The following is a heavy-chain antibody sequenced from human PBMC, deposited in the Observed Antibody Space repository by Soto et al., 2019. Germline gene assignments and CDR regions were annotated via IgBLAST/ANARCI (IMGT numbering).Heavy chain of an antibody. D-gene: IGHD3-22*01. CDR1: GYRFASYW. CDR2: IYPLDSET. CDR3: ARPIGALSTTDFTY. J-gene: IGHJ4*02. Sequence: GESLKISCEGSGYRFASYWITWVRQVPGKGLEWMGLIYPLDSETRYSPSFQGQVTISADKSISTAYLQWSSLKASDTAMYYCARPIGALSTTDFTYWGQGKLVTVSS. V-gene: IGHV5-51*01.